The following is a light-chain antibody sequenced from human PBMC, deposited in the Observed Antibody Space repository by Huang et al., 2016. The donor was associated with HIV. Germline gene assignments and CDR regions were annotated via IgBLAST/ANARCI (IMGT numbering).Light chain of an antibody. CDR1: QSISSY. Sequence: DIQMTQSPSSLSASVGDRVTITCRASQSISSYLNWYQQKPGKAPKLLIYAASSLQSGVPSRFSGSGSGTDFTLSISSPQPEDFATCYCQQSYSTPSFGGGTKVEIK. CDR2: AAS. V-gene: IGKV1-39*01. CDR3: QQSYSTPS. J-gene: IGKJ4*01.